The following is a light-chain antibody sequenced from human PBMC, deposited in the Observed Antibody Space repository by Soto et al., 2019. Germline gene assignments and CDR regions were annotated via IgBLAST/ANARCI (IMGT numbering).Light chain of an antibody. CDR2: GAS. Sequence: EIVMTQSPATLSVSPGERATLSCRASQSVSSRLAWYQVKPGQAPRLVVYGASTRASGFPDRFSGSGSGTDFTLTISTLEPEDFAMYYCQVYNSSPWTFGQGTKVDIK. V-gene: IGKV3-15*01. J-gene: IGKJ1*01. CDR1: QSVSSR. CDR3: QVYNSSPWT.